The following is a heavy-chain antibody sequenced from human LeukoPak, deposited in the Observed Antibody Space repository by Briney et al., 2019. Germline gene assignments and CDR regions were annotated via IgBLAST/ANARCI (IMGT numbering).Heavy chain of an antibody. Sequence: SETLSHTCTVSGGSISSYYWSWIRQPPGKGLEWIGYIYYSGSTNYNPSLKSRVTISVDTSKNQFSLKLSSVTAADTAVYYCARASSTSITMVRGGTSNWFDPWGQGTLVTVSS. D-gene: IGHD3-10*01. CDR1: GGSISSYY. J-gene: IGHJ5*02. CDR2: IYYSGST. V-gene: IGHV4-59*01. CDR3: ARASSTSITMVRGGTSNWFDP.